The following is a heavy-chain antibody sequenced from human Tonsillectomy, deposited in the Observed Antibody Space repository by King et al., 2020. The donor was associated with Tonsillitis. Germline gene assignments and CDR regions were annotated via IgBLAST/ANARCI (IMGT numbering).Heavy chain of an antibody. CDR1: GGSISRYSYY. Sequence: QLQESGPGLVKPSETLSLTCTVSGGSISRYSYYWGWIRQSPGKGLEWIGNIYYTGSTYYSPSLESRVTISVDTSKKQFSLKLSFVTATDKAVYYCAGGYYDSGSYFHFDYWGQGTLVTVSS. D-gene: IGHD3-10*01. CDR2: IYYTGST. J-gene: IGHJ4*02. V-gene: IGHV4-39*01. CDR3: AGGYYDSGSYFHFDY.